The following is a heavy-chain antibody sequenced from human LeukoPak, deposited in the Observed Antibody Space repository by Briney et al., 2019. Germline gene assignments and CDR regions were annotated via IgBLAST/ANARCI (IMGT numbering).Heavy chain of an antibody. CDR3: ARIDRDYGDYVYFDY. CDR2: IKQDGSEK. Sequence: AGGSLRLSCAASGFTFSSYWMSWVRQAPGKGLEWVANIKQDGSEKYYVDSVKGRFTISRDNAKNSLYLQMNSLRAEDTAVYYCARIDRDYGDYVYFDYWGQGTLVTASS. CDR1: GFTFSSYW. D-gene: IGHD4-17*01. V-gene: IGHV3-7*03. J-gene: IGHJ4*02.